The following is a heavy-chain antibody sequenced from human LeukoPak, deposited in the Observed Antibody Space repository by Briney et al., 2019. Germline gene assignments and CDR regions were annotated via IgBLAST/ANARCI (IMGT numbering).Heavy chain of an antibody. CDR3: ARPHTPYNWFDP. CDR1: GGSISSDDYY. V-gene: IGHV4-30-4*01. CDR2: IYYIGNT. Sequence: SETLSLTCTVSGGSISSDDYYWSWIRQHPRKGLEWIGYIYYIGNTYYNPSLKSRITMSVDTSKNQFSLKLSSVTAADTAVYYCARPHTPYNWFDPWGQGTLVTVSS. J-gene: IGHJ5*02.